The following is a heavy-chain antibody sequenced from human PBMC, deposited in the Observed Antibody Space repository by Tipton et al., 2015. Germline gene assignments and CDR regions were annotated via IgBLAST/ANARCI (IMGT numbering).Heavy chain of an antibody. CDR3: ARTRYCFGTTCHEDYFYGMDV. D-gene: IGHD2-2*01. CDR2: ISYTETS. V-gene: IGHV4-61*01. Sequence: TLSLTCTVSGDSVSSGSYYWSWIRQPPGKGLEWIGYISYTETSHYNPSLKSRVTISVDTSKNQFSLKLASVTAADTAMYYCARTRYCFGTTCHEDYFYGMDVWGQGTMVTVSS. J-gene: IGHJ6*02. CDR1: GDSVSSGSYY.